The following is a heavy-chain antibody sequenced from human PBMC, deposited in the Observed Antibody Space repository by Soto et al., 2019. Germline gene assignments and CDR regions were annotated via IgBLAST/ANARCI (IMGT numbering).Heavy chain of an antibody. CDR3: ARVREEWTDAFDI. D-gene: IGHD3-3*01. J-gene: IGHJ3*02. CDR2: IYSGGST. CDR1: GFTVSSNY. V-gene: IGHV3-53*01. Sequence: GGSLRLSCAASGFTVSSNYMSWVRQAPGKGLEWVSVIYSGGSTYYADSVKGRFTISRDNSKNTLYLQMNSLRAEDTAVYYCARVREEWTDAFDIWGQGTMVTVSS.